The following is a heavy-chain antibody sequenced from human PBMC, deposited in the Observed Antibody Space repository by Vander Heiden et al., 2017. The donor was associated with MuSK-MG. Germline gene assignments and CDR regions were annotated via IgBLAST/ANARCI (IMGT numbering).Heavy chain of an antibody. J-gene: IGHJ4*02. D-gene: IGHD6-19*01. V-gene: IGHV3-7*01. CDR1: GFTFNSYW. CDR2: INEEGSET. CDR3: QSGSGL. Sequence: ELRLVESGGGLVHPGGSLRFSYVASGFTFNSYWVTWVRQAPGKGLAWVATINEEGSETYYVDSVKGRFTISRDNATNSISLQMNSLRAEDTSVEYPQSGSGLWGQGGLVTVSS.